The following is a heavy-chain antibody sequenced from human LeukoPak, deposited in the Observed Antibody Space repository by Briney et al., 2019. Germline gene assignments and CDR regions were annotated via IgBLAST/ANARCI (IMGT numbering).Heavy chain of an antibody. V-gene: IGHV4-34*01. Sequence: SSETLSLTCAVYGGSFSGYYWSWIRQPPGKGLEWIGEINHSGSTNYNPSLKSRVTISVDTSKNQFSLKLSSVTAADTAVYYCARAYTRYCSSTSCLYYYGVDVWGQGTTVTVSS. D-gene: IGHD2-2*01. CDR3: ARAYTRYCSSTSCLYYYGVDV. CDR2: INHSGST. CDR1: GGSFSGYY. J-gene: IGHJ6*02.